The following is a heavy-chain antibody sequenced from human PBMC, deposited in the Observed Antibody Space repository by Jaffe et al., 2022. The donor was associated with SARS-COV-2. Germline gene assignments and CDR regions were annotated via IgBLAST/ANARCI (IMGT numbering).Heavy chain of an antibody. V-gene: IGHV3-7*04. CDR3: ARVPYSSGWYYAFDY. J-gene: IGHJ4*02. CDR1: GFTFSSYW. Sequence: EVQLVESGGGLVQPGGSLRLSCAASGFTFSSYWMSWVRQAPGKGLEWVANIKQDGSEKYYVDSVKGRFTISRDNAKNSLYLQMNSLRAEDTAVYYCARVPYSSGWYYAFDYWGQGTLVTVSS. CDR2: IKQDGSEK. D-gene: IGHD6-19*01.